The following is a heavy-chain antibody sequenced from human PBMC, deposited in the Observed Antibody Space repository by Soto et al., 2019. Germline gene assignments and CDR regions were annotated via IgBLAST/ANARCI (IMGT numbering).Heavy chain of an antibody. D-gene: IGHD6-19*01. V-gene: IGHV3-64D*08. CDR1: GFTFSSYA. CDR2: ISSNGGST. J-gene: IGHJ6*02. Sequence: GGSLRLSCSASGFTFSSYAMHWVRQAPGKGLEYVSAISSNGGSTYYADSVKGRFTISRDNSKNTLYLQMSSLRAEDTAVYYCVKDPHSSGWLRLNYYYYGMDVWGQGTTVTVSS. CDR3: VKDPHSSGWLRLNYYYYGMDV.